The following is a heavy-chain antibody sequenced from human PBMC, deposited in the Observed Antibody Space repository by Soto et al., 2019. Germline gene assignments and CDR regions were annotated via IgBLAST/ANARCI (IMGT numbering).Heavy chain of an antibody. CDR1: GGTFSTYT. J-gene: IGHJ5*02. D-gene: IGHD2-15*01. CDR3: ARGLECRGYCLDKPTWFGP. V-gene: IGHV1-69*06. CDR2: IIPIFGTP. Sequence: GASVKVSSKASGGTFSTYTFSWLRQAPGQGLEWMGRIIPIFGTPYYAQKFQGRVTITADKSTSTVYMELSSLGSDDTAVYFCARGLECRGYCLDKPTWFGPWGQGTLVTAPQ.